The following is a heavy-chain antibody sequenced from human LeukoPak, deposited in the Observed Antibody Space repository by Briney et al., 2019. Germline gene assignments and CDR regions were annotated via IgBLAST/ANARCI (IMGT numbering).Heavy chain of an antibody. D-gene: IGHD3-9*01. V-gene: IGHV3-11*05. CDR2: ISSSSSYT. CDR1: GFTFSDYY. CDR3: ARVIGGIRYFDWYNWFDP. Sequence: GGSLRLSCAASGFTFSDYYMSWIRQAPGKGLEWVSYISSSSSYTNYADSVRGRFTISRDNAKNSLYLQMNSLRAEDTAVYYCARVIGGIRYFDWYNWFDPWGQGTLVTVSS. J-gene: IGHJ5*02.